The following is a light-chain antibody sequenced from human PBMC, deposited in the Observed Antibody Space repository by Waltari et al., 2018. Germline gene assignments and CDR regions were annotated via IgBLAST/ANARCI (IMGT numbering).Light chain of an antibody. J-gene: IGLJ2*01. CDR1: RPHLGTHS. CDR2: DNN. V-gene: IGLV1-51*01. Sequence: QSVLTQPPSVSAAPGQKVTISCSGTRPHLGTHSASWYHQLPGATPKLLIYDNNKRPSGIPHRFSASKSGTSATLDITGLQIGDEADYYCATWDNSLTAVVFGGGTKLTVL. CDR3: ATWDNSLTAVV.